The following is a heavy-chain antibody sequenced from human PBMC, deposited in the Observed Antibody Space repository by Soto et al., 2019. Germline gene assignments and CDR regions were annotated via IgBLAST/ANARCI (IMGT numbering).Heavy chain of an antibody. CDR2: IYHSGST. V-gene: IGHV4-30-2*01. Sequence: QLQLQESGSGLVKPSQTLSLTCAVSGGSINTATHSWSWIRQPPGKGLEWIGYIYHSGSTYYNPSVKSGVTISIEKSNNHFALGLSSVTAADTAVDYCARGGGVTTTGDDYWGQGILVTVSS. D-gene: IGHD4-4*01. CDR3: ARGGGVTTTGDDY. CDR1: GGSINTATHS. J-gene: IGHJ4*02.